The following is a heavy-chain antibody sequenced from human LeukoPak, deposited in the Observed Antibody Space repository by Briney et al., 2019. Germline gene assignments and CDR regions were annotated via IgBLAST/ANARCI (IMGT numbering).Heavy chain of an antibody. V-gene: IGHV4-61*02. CDR3: ARGPYDFWSGYFFDY. Sequence: SETLSLTCTVSGGSLCSGSSYWGWIRQPAGKGLEWIGRIYTSGSTNYNPSLKSRVTISVDTSKNQFSLKLSSVTAADTAVYYCARGPYDFWSGYFFDYWGQGTLVTVSS. CDR1: GGSLCSGSSY. D-gene: IGHD3-3*01. CDR2: IYTSGST. J-gene: IGHJ4*02.